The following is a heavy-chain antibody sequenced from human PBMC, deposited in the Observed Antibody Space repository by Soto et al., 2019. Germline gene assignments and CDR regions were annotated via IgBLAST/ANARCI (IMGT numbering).Heavy chain of an antibody. J-gene: IGHJ3*02. CDR3: VNTMVSFCGDWYSYDSFDI. D-gene: IGHD2-21*02. CDR2: ISSNGGST. Sequence: GGSLRLSCSASGFTFSSYAMHWVRQAPGKGLEYVSAISSNGGSTYYADSVKGRFTISRNNSKNTLYLQMSSLRAEDPAVYSCVNTMVSFCGDWYSYDSFDIWGQGTMVTVS. V-gene: IGHV3-64D*09. CDR1: GFTFSSYA.